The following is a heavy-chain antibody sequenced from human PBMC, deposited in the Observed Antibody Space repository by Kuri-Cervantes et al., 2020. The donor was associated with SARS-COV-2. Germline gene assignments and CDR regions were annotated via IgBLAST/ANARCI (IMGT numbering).Heavy chain of an antibody. D-gene: IGHD6-13*01. CDR1: GVTFSSYG. V-gene: IGHV3-33*01. J-gene: IGHJ6*02. CDR3: ARDGGATAGTYYYYGMDV. Sequence: GGSLRLSCAASGVTFSSYGMHWVRQAPGKGLEWVAVIWYDGSNKYYADSVKGRFTISRDNSKNTLYLQMNSLRAEDTAVYYCARDGGATAGTYYYYGMDVWGQGTTVTVSS. CDR2: IWYDGSNK.